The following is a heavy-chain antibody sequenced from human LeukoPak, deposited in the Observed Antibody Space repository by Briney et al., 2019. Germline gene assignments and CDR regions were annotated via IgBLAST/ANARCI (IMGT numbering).Heavy chain of an antibody. CDR1: GYTFTNYG. J-gene: IGHJ4*02. CDR2: ISAYNGNT. Sequence: GASVKVSCKASGYTFTNYGLSWVRQAPGQGLEWMGWISAYNGNTKYAQKLQGRVTMTTETSTNTAYMELRSLRSDDTAVYYCARRPNYYDSSGYYYFDYWGQGILVTVSS. D-gene: IGHD3-22*01. V-gene: IGHV1-18*01. CDR3: ARRPNYYDSSGYYYFDY.